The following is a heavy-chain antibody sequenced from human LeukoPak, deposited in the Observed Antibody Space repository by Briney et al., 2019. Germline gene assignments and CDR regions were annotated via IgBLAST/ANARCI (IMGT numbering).Heavy chain of an antibody. CDR1: GFTFSSYA. V-gene: IGHV3-23*01. CDR3: AKEIDFTRGDYAIPAEYYFDY. CDR2: ISGSGGST. J-gene: IGHJ4*02. Sequence: GGSLRLSCAASGFTFSSYAMSWVRQAPGKGLEWVSAISGSGGSTYYADSVKGRFTISRDNSKNTLYLQMNSLRAEDTAVYYCAKEIDFTRGDYAIPAEYYFDYWGQGTLVTVSS. D-gene: IGHD4-17*01.